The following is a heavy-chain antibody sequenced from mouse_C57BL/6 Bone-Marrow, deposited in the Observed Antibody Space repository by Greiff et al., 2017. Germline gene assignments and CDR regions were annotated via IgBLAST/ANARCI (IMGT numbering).Heavy chain of an antibody. D-gene: IGHD1-1*01. J-gene: IGHJ3*01. CDR1: GFTFSSYT. CDR2: ISGGGGNT. CDR3: ARHYYGRFAY. V-gene: IGHV5-9*01. Sequence: EVKVVESGGGLVKPGGSLKLSCAASGFTFSSYTMSWVRQTPEKRLEWVATISGGGGNTYYPDSVKGRFTISRDNAKNTLYLQMSSLRSEDTALYYCARHYYGRFAYWGQGTLVTVSA.